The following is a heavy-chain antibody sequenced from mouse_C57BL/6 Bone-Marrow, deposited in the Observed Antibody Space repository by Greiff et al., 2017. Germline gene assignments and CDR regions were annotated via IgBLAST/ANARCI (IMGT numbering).Heavy chain of an antibody. CDR3: APSYYSNYVGSFFDY. D-gene: IGHD2-5*01. CDR1: GYTFTSYW. Sequence: VQLQQPGAELVKPGASVKLSCKASGYTFTSYWMQWVKQRPGQGLEWIGEIDPSDSYTNYNQKFTGKATLTVDTSSSTAYMQLSSLTSEDSAVYYCAPSYYSNYVGSFFDYWGQGTTLTVSS. V-gene: IGHV1-50*01. CDR2: IDPSDSYT. J-gene: IGHJ2*01.